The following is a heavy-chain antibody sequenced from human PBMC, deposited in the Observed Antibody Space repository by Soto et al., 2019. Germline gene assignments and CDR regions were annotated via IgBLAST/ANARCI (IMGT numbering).Heavy chain of an antibody. CDR2: IWYDGNNK. Sequence: QVQLVESGGGVVQPGRSLTLSCAASGFTFSSYAMHWVRQAPGKGLEWVAAIWYDGNNKYYADSVQGRFTISRDNSKNMVYLQMNSLRVEDTAVYYCARRAEGSWYWIDPWGQGTLVTVSS. J-gene: IGHJ5*02. V-gene: IGHV3-33*01. CDR3: ARRAEGSWYWIDP. CDR1: GFTFSSYA. D-gene: IGHD1-26*01.